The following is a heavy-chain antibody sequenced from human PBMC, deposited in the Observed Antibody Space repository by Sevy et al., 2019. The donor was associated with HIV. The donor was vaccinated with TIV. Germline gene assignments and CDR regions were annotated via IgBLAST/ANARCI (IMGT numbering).Heavy chain of an antibody. J-gene: IGHJ4*02. CDR2: TYFRSIWYN. Sequence: SQTLSLTCAISGDSVSSNIASWTWIRQSPSRGLEWLGRTYFRSIWYNDYAASVKSRITIYPDTSKNQFSLHLKSVTPEDTAIYYCVQYIVAGGIIYWGQGTLVTVSS. CDR1: GDSVSSNIAS. V-gene: IGHV6-1*01. D-gene: IGHD6-13*01. CDR3: VQYIVAGGIIY.